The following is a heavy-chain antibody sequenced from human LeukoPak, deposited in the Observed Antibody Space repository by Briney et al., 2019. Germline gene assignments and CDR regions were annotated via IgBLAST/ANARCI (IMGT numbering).Heavy chain of an antibody. J-gene: IGHJ4*02. Sequence: GASVKVSCKVSGYILSESSMHWVRQAPGKGLEWMGGFDLQNGEIVFAQKFQGRVTMTEDTSTDTAYMELSSLRSEDTAVYYCTKEAIVGDTRGFDHWGQGTLVTVSS. CDR2: FDLQNGEI. CDR3: TKEAIVGDTRGFDH. CDR1: GYILSESS. V-gene: IGHV1-24*01. D-gene: IGHD1-26*01.